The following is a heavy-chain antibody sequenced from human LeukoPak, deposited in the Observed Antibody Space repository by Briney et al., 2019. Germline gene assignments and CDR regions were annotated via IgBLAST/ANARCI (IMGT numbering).Heavy chain of an antibody. CDR3: ARIGGAADY. V-gene: IGHV4-39*07. D-gene: IGHD1-26*01. CDR1: GGSISSSSYY. Sequence: SETLSLTCTISGGSISSSSYYWGWIRQPPGKGLEWIGSIYYSGSTCYNPSLKSRVTISVDTSKNQFSLKLSSVTAADTAVYYCARIGGAADYWGQGTLVTVSS. CDR2: IYYSGST. J-gene: IGHJ4*02.